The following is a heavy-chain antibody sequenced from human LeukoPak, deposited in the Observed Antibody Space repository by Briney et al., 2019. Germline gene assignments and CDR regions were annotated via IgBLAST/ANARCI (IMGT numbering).Heavy chain of an antibody. CDR1: GLRFTSYW. J-gene: IGHJ2*01. D-gene: IGHD5-12*01. V-gene: IGHV3-48*04. CDR2: ISSSGSTI. Sequence: GGSLRLSCAASGLRFTSYWMSWVRQAPGKGLEWVSYISSSGSTIYYADSVKGRFTISRDNAKNSLYLQMNSLRAEDTAVYYCARGLPHWYFDLWGRGTLVTVSS. CDR3: ARGLPHWYFDL.